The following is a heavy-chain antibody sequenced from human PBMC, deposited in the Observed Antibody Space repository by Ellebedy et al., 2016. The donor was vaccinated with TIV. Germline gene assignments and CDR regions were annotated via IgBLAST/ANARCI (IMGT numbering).Heavy chain of an antibody. D-gene: IGHD3-16*01. V-gene: IGHV3-23*01. CDR2: ISGSGGST. CDR1: GFTFSSYA. CDR3: AKDPGGYYYMDV. Sequence: GGSLRLXXAASGFTFSSYAMSWVRQAPGKGLEWVSAISGSGGSTYYADSVKGRFTISRDNSKNTLYLQMNSLRAEDTAVYYCAKDPGGYYYMDVWGKGTTVTVSS. J-gene: IGHJ6*03.